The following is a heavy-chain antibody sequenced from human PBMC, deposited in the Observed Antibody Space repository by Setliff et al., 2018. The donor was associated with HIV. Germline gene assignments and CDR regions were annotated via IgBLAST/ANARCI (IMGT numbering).Heavy chain of an antibody. Sequence: PGGSLRLSCAASGFTVSSNYMSWVRQAPGKGLEWVSVIYSGGSTYYADSVKGRFTISRDNSKNTLYLQVNSLRAEDTAVYYCAREERVADRPDLDAFDIWGQGTMVTVSS. D-gene: IGHD6-19*01. CDR3: AREERVADRPDLDAFDI. CDR1: GFTVSSNY. J-gene: IGHJ3*02. CDR2: IYSGGST. V-gene: IGHV3-66*02.